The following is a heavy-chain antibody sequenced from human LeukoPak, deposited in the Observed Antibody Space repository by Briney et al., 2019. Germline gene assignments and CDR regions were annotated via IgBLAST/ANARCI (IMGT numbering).Heavy chain of an antibody. V-gene: IGHV1-3*01. CDR3: ARLCSSTSCVVGFDP. CDR2: INAGNGNT. Sequence: ASVKVSCKASGYTFTSYAMHWVRQAPGQRLEWMGWINAGNGNTKYSQKFQGRVTITRDTSASTAYMELSSLRSEDTAVYYCARLCSSTSCVVGFDPWGQGTLVTVSS. CDR1: GYTFTSYA. J-gene: IGHJ5*02. D-gene: IGHD2-2*01.